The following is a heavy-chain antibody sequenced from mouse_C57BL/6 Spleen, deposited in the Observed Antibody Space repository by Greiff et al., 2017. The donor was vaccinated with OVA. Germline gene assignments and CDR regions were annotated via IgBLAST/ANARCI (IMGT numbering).Heavy chain of an antibody. CDR3: ARLEDGYYKGYFDV. J-gene: IGHJ1*03. CDR1: GFTFTDYY. CDR2: IRNKANGYTT. D-gene: IGHD2-3*01. Sequence: EVMLVESGGGLVQPGGSLSLSCAASGFTFTDYYMSWVRQPPGKALEWLGFIRNKANGYTTEYSASVKGRFTISRDNSQSILYLQMNALRAEDSATYYCARLEDGYYKGYFDVWGTGTTVTVSS. V-gene: IGHV7-3*01.